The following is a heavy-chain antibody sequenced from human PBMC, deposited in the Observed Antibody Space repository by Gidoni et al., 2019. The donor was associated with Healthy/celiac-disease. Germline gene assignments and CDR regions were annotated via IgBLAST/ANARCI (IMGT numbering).Heavy chain of an antibody. J-gene: IGHJ2*01. CDR3: ARVFGSNYAFRSPPDTHWYFDL. CDR1: GGTFSSYA. D-gene: IGHD4-4*01. CDR2: IIPIFGTA. V-gene: IGHV1-69*01. Sequence: QVQLVQSGAEVKKPGSSVKVSCKASGGTFSSYAISWVRQAPGQGLEWMGGIIPIFGTANYAQKFQGRVTITADESTSTAYMELSSLRSEDTAVYYCARVFGSNYAFRSPPDTHWYFDLWGRGTLVTVSS.